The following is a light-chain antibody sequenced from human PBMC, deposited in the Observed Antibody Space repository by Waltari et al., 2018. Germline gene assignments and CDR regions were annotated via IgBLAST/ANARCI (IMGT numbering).Light chain of an antibody. CDR3: QSHERLPAT. J-gene: IGKJ1*01. Sequence: SVLTQSPGTLSLAPGERATLACRASQSVSKYLAWYQPRPGQAPRPLIYAAPPRATGIPDRFSGSGFGTDFSLTISRLEPEDFAVYYCQSHERLPATFGQGTKLEIK. CDR1: QSVSKY. CDR2: AAP. V-gene: IGKV3-20*01.